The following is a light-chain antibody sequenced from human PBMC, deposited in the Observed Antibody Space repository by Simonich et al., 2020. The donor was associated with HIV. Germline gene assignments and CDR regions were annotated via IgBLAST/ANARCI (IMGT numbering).Light chain of an antibody. CDR3: QQYNNWPYT. J-gene: IGKJ2*01. V-gene: IGKV3-15*01. CDR2: GAS. CDR1: QSVSSN. Sequence: EIVLTQSPATLSLSPGERATLSCRASQSVSSNLAWYQQNPGQAPRLLIYGASTRATGIPARFSGSGSGTAFTLTISSLQSADFAVYYCQQYNNWPYTFGQGTKLEIK.